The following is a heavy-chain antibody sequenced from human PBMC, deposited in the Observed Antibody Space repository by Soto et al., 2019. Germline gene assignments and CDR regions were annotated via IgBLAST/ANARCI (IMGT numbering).Heavy chain of an antibody. D-gene: IGHD3-16*01. CDR2: IIPILGLT. CDR3: AGQSPGAGDRAFDL. Sequence: QVQLVQSGAELKKPGSSVKVSCKPSGGTFNSYTFGWVRQAPGQGLEWVGRIIPILGLTNNAQKFQGRPTVTADKSTATAYMELSSLRSEDTAIYYCAGQSPGAGDRAFDLWGQGTMVTVSS. V-gene: IGHV1-69*02. J-gene: IGHJ3*01. CDR1: GGTFNSYT.